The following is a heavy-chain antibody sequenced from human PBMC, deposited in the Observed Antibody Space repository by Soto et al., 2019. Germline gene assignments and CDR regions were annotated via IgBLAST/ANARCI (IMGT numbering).Heavy chain of an antibody. V-gene: IGHV3-23*01. D-gene: IGHD6-19*01. CDR1: GFTFSSHA. J-gene: IGHJ4*02. CDR2: ISGSGGST. CDR3: AKSYSSGWYGYFDY. Sequence: PGGSLRLSCAASGFTFSSHAMSWVRQAPGKGLEWVSAISGSGGSTYYADSVKGRFTISRDNSKNTLYLQMNSLRAEDTAVYYCAKSYSSGWYGYFDYWGQGTLVTVSS.